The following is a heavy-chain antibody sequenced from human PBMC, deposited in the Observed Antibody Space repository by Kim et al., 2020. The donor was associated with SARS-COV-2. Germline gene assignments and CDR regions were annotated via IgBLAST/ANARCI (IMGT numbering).Heavy chain of an antibody. CDR1: GFTFSSYW. Sequence: GGSLRLSCAASGFTFSSYWMHWVRQAPGKGLVWVSRINGDGSTTSYADSVKGRFTISRDNAKNTLYLQMNSLRAEDTAVYYCARGGGYSYGPSDYWGQG. V-gene: IGHV3-74*01. CDR2: INGDGSTT. J-gene: IGHJ4*02. CDR3: ARGGGYSYGPSDY. D-gene: IGHD5-18*01.